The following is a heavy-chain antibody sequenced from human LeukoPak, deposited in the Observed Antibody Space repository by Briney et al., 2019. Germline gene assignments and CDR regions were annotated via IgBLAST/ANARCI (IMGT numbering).Heavy chain of an antibody. J-gene: IGHJ4*02. Sequence: ASVKVSCKASGYTFTSYAMHWVRQAPGQGLEWMGWINPNSGGTNYAQKFQGWVTMTRDTSISTAYMELSRLRSDDTAVYYCARGSVGARSNYVGARHYYFDYWGQGTLVTVSS. D-gene: IGHD4-11*01. CDR3: ARGSVGARSNYVGARHYYFDY. CDR2: INPNSGGT. V-gene: IGHV1-2*04. CDR1: GYTFTSYA.